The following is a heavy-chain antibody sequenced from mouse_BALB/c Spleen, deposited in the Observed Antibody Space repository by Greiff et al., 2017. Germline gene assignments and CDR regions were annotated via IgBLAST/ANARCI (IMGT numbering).Heavy chain of an antibody. V-gene: IGHV5-9-4*01. Sequence: EVKLVESGGGLVKPGGSLKLSCAASGFTFSSYAMSWVRQSPEKRLEWVAEISSGGSYTYYPDTVTGRFTISRDNAKNTLYLEMSSLRSEDTAMYYCAREDYDGSSWFAYWGQGTLVTVSA. D-gene: IGHD2-4*01. CDR3: AREDYDGSSWFAY. CDR1: GFTFSSYA. CDR2: ISSGGSYT. J-gene: IGHJ3*01.